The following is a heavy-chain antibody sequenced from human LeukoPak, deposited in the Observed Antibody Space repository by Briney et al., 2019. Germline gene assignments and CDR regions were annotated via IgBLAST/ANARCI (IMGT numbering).Heavy chain of an antibody. CDR1: GYTFTGYY. J-gene: IGHJ5*02. CDR2: INPNSGGT. D-gene: IGHD2-2*01. Sequence: ASLKVSCKASGYTFTGYYMHWVRQAPGQGLEWMGWINPNSGGTNYAQKFQGRVTMTRDTSISTAYMELSRLRSDDTAVYYCARPPLGYCSSTSCLAFNPWGQGTLVTVSS. CDR3: ARPPLGYCSSTSCLAFNP. V-gene: IGHV1-2*02.